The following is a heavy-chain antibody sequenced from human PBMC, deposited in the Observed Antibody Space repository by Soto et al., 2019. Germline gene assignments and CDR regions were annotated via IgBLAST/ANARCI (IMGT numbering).Heavy chain of an antibody. CDR1: GGTFSNNF. Sequence: QVQLVQSGAEVKKPGSSVKVSCKASGGTFSNNFITWVRQAPGQGLEWMGGVIPSSGKTKYAQKFQGRVQITEDESTRTAYMQFSSLTSEDTAVYYCARDRGFLEWSHQFDPWGQGTRVTVSS. V-gene: IGHV1-69*01. CDR3: ARDRGFLEWSHQFDP. CDR2: VIPSSGKT. J-gene: IGHJ5*02. D-gene: IGHD3-3*01.